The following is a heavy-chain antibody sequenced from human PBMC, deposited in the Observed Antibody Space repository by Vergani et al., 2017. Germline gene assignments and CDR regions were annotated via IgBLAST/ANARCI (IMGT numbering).Heavy chain of an antibody. CDR2: ISGSGGST. CDR3: ANGRHDYVWGSYRPASGY. J-gene: IGHJ4*02. V-gene: IGHV3-23*01. CDR1: GFTFSSYA. D-gene: IGHD3-16*02. Sequence: EVQLLESGGGLVQPGGSLRLSCAASGFTFSSYAMSWVRQAPGKGLEWVSAISGSGGSTYYADSVKGRFTISRDNSKNTLYLQMNSLRAEDTAVYYCANGRHDYVWGSYRPASGYWGQGTLVTVSS.